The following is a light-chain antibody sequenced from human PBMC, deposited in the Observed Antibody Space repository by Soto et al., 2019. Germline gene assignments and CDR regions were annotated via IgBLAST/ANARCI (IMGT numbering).Light chain of an antibody. CDR3: QQRSNWPPIT. J-gene: IGKJ5*01. V-gene: IGKV3-11*01. Sequence: EIVLTQSPATLSLSPGERATLSCRASHSVSSYLACYQQKPGQAPRLLIYDASNRATGIPARFSGSGSGTDFTLTISSLEPEDFAVYYCQQRSNWPPITFGQGTRLEIK. CDR2: DAS. CDR1: HSVSSY.